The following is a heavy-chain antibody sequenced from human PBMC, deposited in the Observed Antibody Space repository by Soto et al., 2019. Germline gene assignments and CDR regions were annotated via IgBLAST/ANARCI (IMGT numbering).Heavy chain of an antibody. CDR1: GYTFTSYG. Sequence: ASVKVSCKASGYTFTSYGISWVRQAPGQGLEWMGWISAYNGNTNYAQKLQGRVTMTTDTSTSTAYMELRSLRSDDTAVYYCARTVVTAAISGRGLYYFDYWGQGTLVTVSS. V-gene: IGHV1-18*01. CDR2: ISAYNGNT. D-gene: IGHD2-2*02. J-gene: IGHJ4*02. CDR3: ARTVVTAAISGRGLYYFDY.